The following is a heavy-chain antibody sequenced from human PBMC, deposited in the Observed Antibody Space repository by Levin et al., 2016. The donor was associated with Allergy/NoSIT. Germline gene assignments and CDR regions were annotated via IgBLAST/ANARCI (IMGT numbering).Heavy chain of an antibody. V-gene: IGHV4-4*07. D-gene: IGHD1-7*01. CDR2: IYATGST. CDR3: ARDRNGELDL. Sequence: GKGLEWIGRIYATGSTDYNAALKSRSTMSVDTSNNQFSLKLRSVTAADTAVYFCARDRNGELDLWGQGTLVTVSS. J-gene: IGHJ5*02.